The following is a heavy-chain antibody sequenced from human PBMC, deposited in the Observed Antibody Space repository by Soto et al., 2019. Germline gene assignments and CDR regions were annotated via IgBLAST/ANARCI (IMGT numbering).Heavy chain of an antibody. J-gene: IGHJ1*01. CDR3: ASGTRIVVVITTKYFQH. D-gene: IGHD3-22*01. Sequence: ASVKVSCKASGGTFSSYAISWVRQAPGQGLEWMGGIIPIFGTANYAQKFQGRVTITADESTSTAYMELSSLRSEDTAVYYCASGTRIVVVITTKYFQHWGQGTLVTVSS. V-gene: IGHV1-69*13. CDR1: GGTFSSYA. CDR2: IIPIFGTA.